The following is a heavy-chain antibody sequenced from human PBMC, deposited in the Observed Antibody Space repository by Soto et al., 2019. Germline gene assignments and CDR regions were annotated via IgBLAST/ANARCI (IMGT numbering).Heavy chain of an antibody. Sequence: GPTLVNPTQTLTLTCTFSGFSLTTTGMCVSWIRQPPGKALEWLALIDWDDDKYYSTSLKTRLTISKDTSKNQVVLSMTNMDPVDTATYYCARVAAAGSYYYYGMDVWGQGTTVTVSS. CDR2: IDWDDDK. CDR1: GFSLTTTGMC. J-gene: IGHJ6*02. CDR3: ARVAAAGSYYYYGMDV. D-gene: IGHD6-13*01. V-gene: IGHV2-70*01.